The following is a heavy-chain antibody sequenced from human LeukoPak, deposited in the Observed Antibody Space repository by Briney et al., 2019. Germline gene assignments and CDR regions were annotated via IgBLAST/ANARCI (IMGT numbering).Heavy chain of an antibody. CDR2: ISSSSSYI. D-gene: IGHD3-22*01. V-gene: IGHV3-21*01. J-gene: IGHJ4*02. CDR1: GFTFSSYS. Sequence: GGSLRLSCAASGFTFSSYSMNWVRQAPGKGLEWVSSISSSSSYIYYADSVKGRFTISRDNAKNSLYLQMNSLRAEDTAVYYCARDYGNPPYYYDSSGYYDYWGQGTLVTVSS. CDR3: ARDYGNPPYYYDSSGYYDY.